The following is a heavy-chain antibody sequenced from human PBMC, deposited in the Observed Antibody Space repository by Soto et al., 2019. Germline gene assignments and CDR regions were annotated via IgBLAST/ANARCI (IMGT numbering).Heavy chain of an antibody. Sequence: QVQLVQSGAEVKKPGASVKVSYKASGYTFTSYGISWVRQAPGQGLEWMGWISAYNGNTNYAQKLQGRVTMTTDTSTSTAYMELRSLRSDDTAVYYCARDASWSSSSWYYYYGMDVWGQGTTVTVSS. J-gene: IGHJ6*02. D-gene: IGHD6-13*01. CDR1: GYTFTSYG. V-gene: IGHV1-18*01. CDR3: ARDASWSSSSWYYYYGMDV. CDR2: ISAYNGNT.